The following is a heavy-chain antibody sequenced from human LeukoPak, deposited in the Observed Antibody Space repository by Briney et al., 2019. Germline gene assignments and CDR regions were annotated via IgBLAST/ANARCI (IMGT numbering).Heavy chain of an antibody. CDR1: GFTFSSYS. Sequence: GGSLRLSCAASGFTFSSYSMNWVRQAPGKGLEWVSSISSSSSYIYYADSVKGRFTVSRDNAMNSLYLQMNSLRAEGTAVYYCARAYAGYSSGCSLYWGQGTLVTVSS. J-gene: IGHJ4*02. CDR2: ISSSSSYI. CDR3: ARAYAGYSSGCSLY. V-gene: IGHV3-21*01. D-gene: IGHD6-19*01.